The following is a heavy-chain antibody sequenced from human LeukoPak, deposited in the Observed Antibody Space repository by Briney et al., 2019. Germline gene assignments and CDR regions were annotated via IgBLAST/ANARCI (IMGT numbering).Heavy chain of an antibody. CDR3: ARGGVVPAAPGYYYYGMDV. V-gene: IGHV4-34*01. CDR2: INHSGST. Sequence: SETLSLTCTVYGGSFSGYYWSWIRQPPGKGLEWIGEINHSGSTNYNPSLKSRVTISVGTSKNQFSLKLSSVTAADTAVYYCARGGVVPAAPGYYYYGMDVWGQGTTVTVSS. CDR1: GGSFSGYY. J-gene: IGHJ6*02. D-gene: IGHD2-2*01.